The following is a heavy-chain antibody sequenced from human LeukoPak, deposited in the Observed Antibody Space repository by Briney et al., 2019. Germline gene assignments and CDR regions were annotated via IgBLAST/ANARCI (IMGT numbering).Heavy chain of an antibody. Sequence: GESLKISCKGSGYSFTSYWIGGVRQMPGKGLGWMGRIVPSDSYTNYSPSFQGHVTISADKSISTAYLQWSSLKASDTAMYYCARLSIGSSWDYWGQGTLVTVSS. CDR3: ARLSIGSSWDY. CDR1: GYSFTSYW. D-gene: IGHD1-26*01. V-gene: IGHV5-10-1*01. CDR2: IVPSDSYT. J-gene: IGHJ4*02.